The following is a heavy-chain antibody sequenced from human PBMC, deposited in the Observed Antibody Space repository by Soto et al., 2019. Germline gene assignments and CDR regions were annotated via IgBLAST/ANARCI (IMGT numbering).Heavy chain of an antibody. J-gene: IGHJ4*02. D-gene: IGHD3-3*01. Sequence: FGPTLVNPTQTLTLTCTFSGFSLSTSRMSVAWIRQPPGKALEWLARIDWDDAKFFNTSLKTRLTVSKDTSKNQVVLALTNMDPVDSGTYYCARMIFGRTGEYYFDYWGQGILVTVSS. CDR2: IDWDDAK. CDR1: GFSLSTSRMS. V-gene: IGHV2-70*17. CDR3: ARMIFGRTGEYYFDY.